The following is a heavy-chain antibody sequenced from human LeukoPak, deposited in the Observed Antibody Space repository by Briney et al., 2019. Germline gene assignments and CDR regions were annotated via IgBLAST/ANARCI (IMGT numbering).Heavy chain of an antibody. CDR2: ISSSTSYI. Sequence: GGSLRLSCAASGFTFSSYSMNWVRQAPGKGLEWVSSISSSTSYIYYADSVKGRFTISKDNAKNSLYLQMNSLRAEDTAVYYCARAGGSTVSHSDYWGQGTLVTVSS. V-gene: IGHV3-21*01. CDR1: GFTFSSYS. J-gene: IGHJ4*02. D-gene: IGHD4-17*01. CDR3: ARAGGSTVSHSDY.